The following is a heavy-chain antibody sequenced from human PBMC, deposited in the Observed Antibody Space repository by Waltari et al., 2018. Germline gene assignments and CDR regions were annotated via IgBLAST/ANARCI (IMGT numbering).Heavy chain of an antibody. CDR2: ITSGSNYI. CDR1: GFTFSSYT. CDR3: ARGGGSGTLCDY. V-gene: IGHV3-21*01. D-gene: IGHD1-26*01. Sequence: EVQLVESGGGLVKPGGSLRLSCAASGFTFSSYTMNWVRLAPGKGLGWVSSITSGSNYIYYANSVKGRFTISGDNAKDSVYLQMNSLRAEDTAVYYCARGGGSGTLCDYWGQGALVTVSS. J-gene: IGHJ4*02.